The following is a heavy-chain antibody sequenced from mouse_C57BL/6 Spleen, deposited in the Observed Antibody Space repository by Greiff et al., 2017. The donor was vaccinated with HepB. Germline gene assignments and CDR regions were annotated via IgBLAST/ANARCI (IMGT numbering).Heavy chain of an antibody. Sequence: VQLRQSGPELVKPGASVKISCKASGYTFTDYYMNWVKQSHGKSLEWIGDINPNNGGTSYNQKFKGKATLTVDKSSSTAYMELRSLTSEDSAVDCCGRERDYEYDDAMGYWGQGTAGTVSS. V-gene: IGHV1-26*01. CDR2: INPNNGGT. D-gene: IGHD2-4*01. CDR3: GRERDYEYDDAMGY. J-gene: IGHJ4*01. CDR1: GYTFTDYY.